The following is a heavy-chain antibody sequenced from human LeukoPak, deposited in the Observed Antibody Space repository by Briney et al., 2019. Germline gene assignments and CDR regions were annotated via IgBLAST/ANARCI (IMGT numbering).Heavy chain of an antibody. CDR3: ASTTYYYDSSGYYFDY. V-gene: IGHV1-69*05. J-gene: IGHJ4*02. Sequence: ASVKVSCKASGGTFSSYAISWVRQAPGQGLEWMGGIITIFGTANYAQKFQGRVTITTDESTSTAYMELSSLRSEDTAVYYCASTTYYYDSSGYYFDYWGQGTLVTVSS. CDR2: IITIFGTA. CDR1: GGTFSSYA. D-gene: IGHD3-22*01.